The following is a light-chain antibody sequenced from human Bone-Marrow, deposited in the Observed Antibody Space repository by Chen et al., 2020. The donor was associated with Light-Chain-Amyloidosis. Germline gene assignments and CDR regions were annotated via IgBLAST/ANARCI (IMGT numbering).Light chain of an antibody. CDR3: QVWDRSSDRPV. Sequence: SYVLTQPSSVSVAPGQTATIACGGNIIGSTSVHWYQQTPGQAPLLVVYDDSDRPSGIPERLSGSHSGNTATLTISRVEAGDEADYYCQVWDRSSDRPVFGGGTKLTVL. V-gene: IGLV3-21*02. CDR2: DDS. CDR1: IIGSTS. J-gene: IGLJ3*02.